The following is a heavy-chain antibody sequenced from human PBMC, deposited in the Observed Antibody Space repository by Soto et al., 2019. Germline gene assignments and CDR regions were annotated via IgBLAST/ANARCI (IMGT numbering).Heavy chain of an antibody. CDR2: IWYDGSNK. D-gene: IGHD3-22*01. CDR3: ARARWSNYYDSSGYTDGTLGY. V-gene: IGHV3-33*01. J-gene: IGHJ4*02. CDR1: GFTFSNYA. Sequence: GGSLRLSCAASGFTFSNYAMHWVRQAPGKGLEWVAVIWYDGSNKYYADSVKGRFTISRDNSKNTLYLQMNSLRAEDTAVYYCARARWSNYYDSSGYTDGTLGYWGQGTLVTVSS.